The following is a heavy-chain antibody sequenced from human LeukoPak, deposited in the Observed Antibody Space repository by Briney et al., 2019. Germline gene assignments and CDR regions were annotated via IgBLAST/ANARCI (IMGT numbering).Heavy chain of an antibody. V-gene: IGHV4-59*01. D-gene: IGHD3-16*01. CDR2: IYYSGST. Sequence: PSETLSLTCTVSGGSISSYYWSWIRQPPGKGLEWIGYIYYSGSTNYNPSLKSRVTISVDTPKNQFSLKLSSVTAADTAVYYCARTWGKASYYYYMDVWGKGTTVTISS. CDR3: ARTWGKASYYYYMDV. CDR1: GGSISSYY. J-gene: IGHJ6*03.